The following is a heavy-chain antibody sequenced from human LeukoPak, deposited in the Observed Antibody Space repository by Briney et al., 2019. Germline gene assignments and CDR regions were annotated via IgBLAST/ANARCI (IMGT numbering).Heavy chain of an antibody. CDR1: GGSISSSSYY. J-gene: IGHJ4*02. CDR2: IYYSGST. V-gene: IGHV4-39*01. D-gene: IGHD3-9*01. CDR3: ARRGYDILTGYYPFDY. Sequence: SETLSLTCTVSGGSISSSSYYWGWSRQPPGKGLEWIGSIYYSGSTYYNPSLKSRVPISVDTSKNQFHLKLSSVTAADTAVYYCARRGYDILTGYYPFDYWGQGTLVTVSS.